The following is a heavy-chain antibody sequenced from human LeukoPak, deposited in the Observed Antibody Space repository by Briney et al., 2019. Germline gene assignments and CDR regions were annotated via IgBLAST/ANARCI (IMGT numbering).Heavy chain of an antibody. Sequence: ASVKVSCKASGYTFTSYYMHWVRQAPGQGLEWMGIINPSGGSTSYAQKFQGRVTMTRDMSTSTVYMEVSSLRSEDTAVYYCVRVLITSANWFDPWGQGTLVTVSS. CDR1: GYTFTSYY. V-gene: IGHV1-46*01. D-gene: IGHD1-14*01. J-gene: IGHJ5*02. CDR2: INPSGGST. CDR3: VRVLITSANWFDP.